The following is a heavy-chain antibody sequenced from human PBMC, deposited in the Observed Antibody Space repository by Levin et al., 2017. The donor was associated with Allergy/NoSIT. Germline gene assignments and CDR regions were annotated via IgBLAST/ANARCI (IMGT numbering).Heavy chain of an antibody. V-gene: IGHV4-39*01. CDR2: IYYSGST. CDR3: ARQAGEWGGNDDYMDV. Sequence: PSETLSLTCTVSGGSISSSSYYWGWIRQPPGKGLEWIGSIYYSGSTYYNPSLKSRVTISVDTSKNQFSLKLSSVTAADTAVYYCARQAGEWGGNDDYMDVWGKGTTVTVSS. CDR1: GGSISSSSYY. J-gene: IGHJ6*03. D-gene: IGHD1-1*01.